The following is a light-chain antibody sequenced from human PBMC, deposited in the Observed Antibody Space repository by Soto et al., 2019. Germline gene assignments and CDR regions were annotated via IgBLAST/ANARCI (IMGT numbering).Light chain of an antibody. V-gene: IGKV3-20*01. CDR2: GAF. Sequence: EIVLTQYPGTVSLSPGERATLSCRASQHMRHKYLAWYQQKPGQAPRLLIYGAFTRATGIPSRFSGSGSGTDFTLTINRVEPGDFAVYYCQQYAFSPRSFGQGTKVDIK. J-gene: IGKJ1*01. CDR3: QQYAFSPRS. CDR1: QHMRHKY.